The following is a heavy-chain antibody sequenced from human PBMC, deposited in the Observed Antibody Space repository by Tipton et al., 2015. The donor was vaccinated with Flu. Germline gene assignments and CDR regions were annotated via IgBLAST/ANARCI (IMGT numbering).Heavy chain of an antibody. Sequence: SLRLSCAASGFTFSSYGMHWVRQAPGKGLEWVAVISYDGSNKYYADSVKGRFTISRDNSKNTLYLQMNSLRAEDTAVYYCAKDSYYDFWSGLPYIDYWGQGTLVTVSS. CDR2: ISYDGSNK. D-gene: IGHD3-3*01. J-gene: IGHJ4*02. CDR1: GFTFSSYG. V-gene: IGHV3-30*18. CDR3: AKDSYYDFWSGLPYIDY.